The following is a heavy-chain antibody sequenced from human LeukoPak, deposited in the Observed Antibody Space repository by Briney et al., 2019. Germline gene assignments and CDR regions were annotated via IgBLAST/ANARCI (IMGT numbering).Heavy chain of an antibody. CDR1: GGSISSSNW. V-gene: IGHV4-4*02. Sequence: PSETLSLTCAVSGGSISSSNWWSWVRQPPGKGLEWIGEIYHSGSTNYNPSLKSRVTISVDKSKNQFSLKLSSVTAADTAVYYCATRSGSYYNAFYWGQGTLVTVSS. CDR3: ATRSGSYYNAFY. J-gene: IGHJ4*02. CDR2: IYHSGST. D-gene: IGHD3-10*01.